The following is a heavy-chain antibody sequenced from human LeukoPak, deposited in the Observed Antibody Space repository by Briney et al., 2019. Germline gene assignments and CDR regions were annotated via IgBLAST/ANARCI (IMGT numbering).Heavy chain of an antibody. J-gene: IGHJ4*02. D-gene: IGHD3-3*01. Sequence: SETLSLTCAVYGGSFSGYYWSWIRQPPGKGLEWIGEINHSGSTNYNPSLKSRVTISVDTSKNQFSLKLSSVTAADTAVYYCARGHLTFTIFGVVIIDRFDYWGQGTLVTVSS. V-gene: IGHV4-34*01. CDR3: ARGHLTFTIFGVVIIDRFDY. CDR1: GGSFSGYY. CDR2: INHSGST.